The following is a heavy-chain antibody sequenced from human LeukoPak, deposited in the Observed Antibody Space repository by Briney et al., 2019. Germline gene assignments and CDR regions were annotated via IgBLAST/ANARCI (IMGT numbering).Heavy chain of an antibody. CDR2: INHSGST. CDR1: GGSFSGYY. J-gene: IGHJ4*02. D-gene: IGHD4-17*01. CDR3: ARGNYGFDY. Sequence: PSETLSLTCAVYGGSFSGYYWSWIRQPPGKGLEWIGEINHSGSTNYNPSLKSRVTISVDTSKNQFSLKLSSVTAADTAVYYCARGNYGFDYWGQGTLVTVSS. V-gene: IGHV4-34*01.